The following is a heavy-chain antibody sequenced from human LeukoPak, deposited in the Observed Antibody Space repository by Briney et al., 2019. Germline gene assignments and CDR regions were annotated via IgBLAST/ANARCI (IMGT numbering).Heavy chain of an antibody. CDR1: RGSISSGGYY. CDR2: IYYSGNT. J-gene: IGHJ3*02. D-gene: IGHD3-22*01. Sequence: SETLSLTCTVSRGSISSGGYYWSWIRQHPGKGLEWIGYIYYSGNTYYNPSLKSRVTISVDTSKNQFSLKLSSVTAADTAVYYCARGTDYYDSSGFFWADAFDIWGQGTMVTVSS. V-gene: IGHV4-30-4*08. CDR3: ARGTDYYDSSGFFWADAFDI.